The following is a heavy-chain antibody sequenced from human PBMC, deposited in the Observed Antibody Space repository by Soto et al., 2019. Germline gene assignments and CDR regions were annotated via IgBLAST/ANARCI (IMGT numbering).Heavy chain of an antibody. V-gene: IGHV3-33*01. CDR1: GFTFSSYG. CDR2: IWYDGSNK. CDR3: ARDLRLAVGGWYPGAYAFDI. D-gene: IGHD6-19*01. J-gene: IGHJ3*02. Sequence: GGSLRLSCAASGFTFSSYGMHWVRQAPGKGLEWVAVIWYDGSNKYYADSVKGRFTISRDNSKNTLYLQMNSLRAEDTAVYYCARDLRLAVGGWYPGAYAFDIWGQGTMVTVSS.